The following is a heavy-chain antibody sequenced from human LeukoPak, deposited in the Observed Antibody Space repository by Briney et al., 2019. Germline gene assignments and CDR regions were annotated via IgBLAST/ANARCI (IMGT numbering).Heavy chain of an antibody. CDR3: IRYYYDSSGDAFDI. CDR1: GFTFSNYW. Sequence: PGGPLRLSCAGSGFTFSNYWMSWVRQAPGKGLEWVSSISSSSYIYYADSVKGRFTISRDNAKNSLYLQMNSLRAEDTAVYYCIRYYYDSSGDAFDIWGQGTMVTVSS. V-gene: IGHV3-21*04. CDR2: ISSSSYI. D-gene: IGHD3-22*01. J-gene: IGHJ3*02.